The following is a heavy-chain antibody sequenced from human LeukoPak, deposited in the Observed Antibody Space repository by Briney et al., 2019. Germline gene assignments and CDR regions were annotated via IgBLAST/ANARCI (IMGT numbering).Heavy chain of an antibody. CDR2: IWYDGTNK. Sequence: GGSLRLSCAASGFTFSSYAMHWVRQAPGRRLDWVALIWYDGTNKYYADSVRGRFTVSRDNSKNTLYLQMNSLRAEDTAVYYCARDAAGTYLDYWGQGTLVTVSS. J-gene: IGHJ4*02. D-gene: IGHD1-7*01. CDR3: ARDAAGTYLDY. V-gene: IGHV3-33*01. CDR1: GFTFSSYA.